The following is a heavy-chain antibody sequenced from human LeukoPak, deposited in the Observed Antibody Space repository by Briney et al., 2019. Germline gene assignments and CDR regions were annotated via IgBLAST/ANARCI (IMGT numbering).Heavy chain of an antibody. Sequence: GGSLRLSCAASGFTFSSFAMSWVRQAPGKGLEWVSVIADSDDSSIYADSVKGRFTISRDNSKNTVCLQMNSLRAEDTAVYYCAKGSAYYIYYYYSMDVWGQGTTVTVSS. CDR3: AKGSAYYIYYYYSMDV. CDR1: GFTFSSFA. V-gene: IGHV3-23*01. D-gene: IGHD3-22*01. CDR2: IADSDDSS. J-gene: IGHJ6*02.